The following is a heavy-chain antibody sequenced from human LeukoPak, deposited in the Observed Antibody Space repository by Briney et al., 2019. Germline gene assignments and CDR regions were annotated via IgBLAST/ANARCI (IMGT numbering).Heavy chain of an antibody. V-gene: IGHV1-2*02. D-gene: IGHD1-14*01. CDR3: ARYDEGTIGTLISN. J-gene: IGHJ4*02. CDR2: INPNSGGT. Sequence: ASVKVSCKASGYTFTGYYMHWVRQAPGQGLEWMGWINPNSGGTNYAQKFQGRVTTTRDTSISTAYMELSRLRSDDTAVYYCARYDEGTIGTLISNWGQGTLVTVSS. CDR1: GYTFTGYY.